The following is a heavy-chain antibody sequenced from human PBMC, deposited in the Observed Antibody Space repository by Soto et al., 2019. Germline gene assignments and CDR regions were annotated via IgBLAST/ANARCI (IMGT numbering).Heavy chain of an antibody. CDR3: ARESERESSSTFDY. Sequence: PSETLSLTCTVSGGSISSGGYYWSWIRQHPGKGLEWIGYIYYSGSTYYNPSLKSRVTISVDTSKNQFSLKLSSVTAADTAVYYCARESERESSSTFDYWGQGTLVTVSS. D-gene: IGHD6-6*01. CDR1: GGSISSGGYY. CDR2: IYYSGST. V-gene: IGHV4-31*03. J-gene: IGHJ4*02.